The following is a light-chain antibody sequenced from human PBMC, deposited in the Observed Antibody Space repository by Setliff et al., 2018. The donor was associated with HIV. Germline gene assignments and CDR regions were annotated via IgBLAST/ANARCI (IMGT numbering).Light chain of an antibody. J-gene: IGLJ1*01. CDR1: SSDVGGYNY. V-gene: IGLV2-11*01. CDR3: CSYAGSYAFV. Sequence: QSALAQPRPVSGSPGQSVTISCTGTSSDVGGYNYVSWYQQHPGKAPKLMIYDVSKRPSGVPDRFSGSKSGNTASLTTSGLQAEDEADYYCCSYAGSYAFVFGTGTKVTVL. CDR2: DVS.